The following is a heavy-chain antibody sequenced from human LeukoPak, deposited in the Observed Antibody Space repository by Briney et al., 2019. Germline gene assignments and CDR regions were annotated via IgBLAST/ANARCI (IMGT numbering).Heavy chain of an antibody. V-gene: IGHV1-69*13. J-gene: IGHJ4*02. CDR3: ARVHRVFDILAGYYDY. D-gene: IGHD3-9*01. CDR1: GGTFSSYA. CDR2: IIPIFGTA. Sequence: SVKVSCKASGGTFSSYAISWVRQAPGQGLEWMGGIIPIFGTANYAQKFQGRVTITADESTSTAYMELSSLRSEDTAVYYCARVHRVFDILAGYYDYWGQGTLVTVSS.